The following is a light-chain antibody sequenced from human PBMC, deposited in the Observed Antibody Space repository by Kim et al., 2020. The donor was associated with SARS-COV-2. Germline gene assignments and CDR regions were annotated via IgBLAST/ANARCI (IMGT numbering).Light chain of an antibody. CDR1: QGVSND. CDR3: LQDHNYPYT. J-gene: IGKJ2*01. CDR2: ASS. Sequence: AIQMTQSQSSLSASVGDRVTITCRASQGVSNDLAWYQQKPGKAPQLLIHASSPSHRGVPSRFSGSGSGTDFTLTISSLQPEDVATYYCLQDHNYPYTFGQGTKLEI. V-gene: IGKV1-6*01.